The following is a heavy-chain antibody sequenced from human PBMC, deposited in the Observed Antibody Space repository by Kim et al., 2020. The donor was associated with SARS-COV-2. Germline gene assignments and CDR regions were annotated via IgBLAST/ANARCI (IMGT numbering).Heavy chain of an antibody. V-gene: IGHV4-59*13. Sequence: SETLSLTCTVSGGSISSYYWSWIRQPPGKGLEWIGYIYYSGSTNYNPALKSRVNISVDTSKNQFYLKLSYVTAADTAVYYCARGITMTTYFDYLGQGTLVAVSS. D-gene: IGHD4-17*01. J-gene: IGHJ4*02. CDR1: GGSISSYY. CDR3: ARGITMTTYFDY. CDR2: IYYSGST.